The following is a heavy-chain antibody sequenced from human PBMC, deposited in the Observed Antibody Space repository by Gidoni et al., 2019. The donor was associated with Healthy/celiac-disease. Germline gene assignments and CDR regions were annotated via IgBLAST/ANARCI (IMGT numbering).Heavy chain of an antibody. Sequence: EVQLVESGGGLVQPGGSLRLSCAASAFTFSSYWMSWVRQAPGKGLEWVANIKQDGSEKYYGDSVKGRFTISRDNAKNSLYLQMNSLRAEDTAVYYCARDFEGDDYYYYYGMDVWGQGTTVTVSS. CDR2: IKQDGSEK. V-gene: IGHV3-7*03. CDR1: AFTFSSYW. CDR3: ARDFEGDDYYYYYGMDV. J-gene: IGHJ6*02.